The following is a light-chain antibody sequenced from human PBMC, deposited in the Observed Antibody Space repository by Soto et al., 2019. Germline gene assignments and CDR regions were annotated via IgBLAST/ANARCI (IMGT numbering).Light chain of an antibody. CDR3: QSYDSSLRVSV. CDR1: SSNIGAGYD. Sequence: QSVLTQPPSVSGAPGLRGTISCTGSSSNIGAGYDVHWYQQLPGTAPKLLIHGNSNRPSGVPDRFSGSKSGTSASLAITGLQAEDEADYYCQSYDSSLRVSVFGGGTKLTVL. J-gene: IGLJ2*01. CDR2: GNS. V-gene: IGLV1-40*01.